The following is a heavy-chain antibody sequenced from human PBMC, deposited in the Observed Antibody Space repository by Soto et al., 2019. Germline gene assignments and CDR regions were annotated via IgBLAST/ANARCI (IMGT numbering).Heavy chain of an antibody. CDR3: VRDLRVGGDY. J-gene: IGHJ4*02. Sequence: QVQLVQSGAEVKKPGASVKVSCKASGYTLSDANINWVRQAPGQGPEWMGIFNPRADTTNYAQKFQGRVTTTRDTSTSTVYMELSSLRSEDTAVYYCVRDLRVGGDYWGQGTLVTVSS. D-gene: IGHD1-26*01. CDR2: FNPRADTT. CDR1: GYTLSDAN. V-gene: IGHV1-46*01.